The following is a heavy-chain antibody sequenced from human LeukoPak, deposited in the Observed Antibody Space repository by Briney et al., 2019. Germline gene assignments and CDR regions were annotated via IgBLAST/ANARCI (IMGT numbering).Heavy chain of an antibody. J-gene: IGHJ4*02. CDR1: GYTFTSYD. CDR3: ARVKSKGRWLQFSY. CDR2: MNPNSGNT. Sequence: ASVKVSCKASGYTFTSYDINWVRQATGQGLEWMGWMNPNSGNTGYAQKFQGRVTMTRNTSISTAYMELSSLRSEDTAVYYCARVKSKGRWLQFSYWGQGTLVTVSS. V-gene: IGHV1-8*01. D-gene: IGHD5-24*01.